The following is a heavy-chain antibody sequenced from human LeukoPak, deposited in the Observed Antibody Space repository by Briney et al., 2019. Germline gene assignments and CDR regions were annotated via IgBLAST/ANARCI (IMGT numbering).Heavy chain of an antibody. CDR3: AKDLVYCSSTSCYDDWYFDL. D-gene: IGHD2-2*01. CDR2: IRYDGSNK. J-gene: IGHJ2*01. V-gene: IGHV3-30*02. CDR1: GFTFSSYG. Sequence: PGGSLRLSCAASGFTFSSYGMHWVRQAPGKRLEWVAFIRYDGSNKYYVDSVKGRFTISRDNSKNTLYLQMNSLRVEDTAVYYCAKDLVYCSSTSCYDDWYFDLWGRGTLVTVSS.